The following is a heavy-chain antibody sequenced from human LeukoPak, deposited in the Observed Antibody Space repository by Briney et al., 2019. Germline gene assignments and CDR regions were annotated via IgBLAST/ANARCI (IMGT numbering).Heavy chain of an antibody. CDR2: IYPGDSDT. CDR1: GYSFTNYW. CDR3: AREGSLLWFGEAESMFDY. J-gene: IGHJ4*02. Sequence: GESLKISCKGSGYSFTNYWIGWVRQMPGKGLEWMGIIYPGDSDTRYSPSFQGQVTISADKSISTAYLQWSSLKASDTAMYYCAREGSLLWFGEAESMFDYWGQGTLVTVSS. V-gene: IGHV5-51*01. D-gene: IGHD3-10*01.